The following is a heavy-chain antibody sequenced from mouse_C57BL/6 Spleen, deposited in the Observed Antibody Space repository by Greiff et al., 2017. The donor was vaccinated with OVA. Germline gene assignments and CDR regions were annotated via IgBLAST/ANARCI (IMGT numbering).Heavy chain of an antibody. V-gene: IGHV1-15*01. CDR1: GYTFTDYE. J-gene: IGHJ2*01. Sequence: ESGAELVRPGASVTLSCKASGYTFTDYEMHWVKQTPVHGLEWIGAIDPETGGTAYNQKFKGKAILTADKSSSTAYMELRSLTSEDSAVYYCTRRDRDYWGQGTTLTVSS. CDR3: TRRDRDY. D-gene: IGHD3-3*01. CDR2: IDPETGGT.